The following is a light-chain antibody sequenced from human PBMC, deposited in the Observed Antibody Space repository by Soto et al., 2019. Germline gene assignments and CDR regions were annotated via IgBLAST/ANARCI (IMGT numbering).Light chain of an antibody. Sequence: DIQMTQSPSSLSASVGDRVTITCRASQSISSYLNWYQQKPGKAPKLLIYAASSFQSGVPSRFSGGGSGTDFTLTISSLQPEDFATYYCQQSYSIPLTFGGGTKGDIK. CDR1: QSISSY. J-gene: IGKJ4*01. CDR2: AAS. V-gene: IGKV1-39*01. CDR3: QQSYSIPLT.